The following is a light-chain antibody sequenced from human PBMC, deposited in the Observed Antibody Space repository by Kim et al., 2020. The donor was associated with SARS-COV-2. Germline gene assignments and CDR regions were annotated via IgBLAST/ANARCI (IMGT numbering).Light chain of an antibody. CDR3: SAWDDSLSGHWV. J-gene: IGLJ3*02. V-gene: IGLV1-47*01. CDR2: RNN. Sequence: QSVLTQPPSASGTPGQRVTISCSGSSSNIGSNYVYWYQQLPGTAPKLLIYRNNQRPSGVPDQFSGSKTGTSSSLVISGLRYEEEADYYCSAWDDSLSGHWVFGGGTQLTVL. CDR1: SSNIGSNY.